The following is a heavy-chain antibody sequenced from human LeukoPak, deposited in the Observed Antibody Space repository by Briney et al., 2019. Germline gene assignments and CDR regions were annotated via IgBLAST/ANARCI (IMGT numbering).Heavy chain of an antibody. Sequence: NPGRSLRLSCAASGFTFSSYGIQSVRQAPGKGLEWEAAISYEGNNKYYADAVKGRFIITRDNSKNTLYLQMNSLRAEETAVYYCAKESGGGNIDAFDIWGQGTMVTVSS. J-gene: IGHJ3*02. CDR2: ISYEGNNK. CDR1: GFTFSSYG. D-gene: IGHD4-23*01. CDR3: AKESGGGNIDAFDI. V-gene: IGHV3-30*18.